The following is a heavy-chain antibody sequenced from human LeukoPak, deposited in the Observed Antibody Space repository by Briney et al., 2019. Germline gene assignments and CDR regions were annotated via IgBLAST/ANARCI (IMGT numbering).Heavy chain of an antibody. CDR3: ARHRAYSSSSPFDY. Sequence: SETLSLTCSVSGGSISSLCWSWIRQPPGKGLEWIGYIYYTGSTNYNPSLKSRVTMFVDMSKNQFSLRLSSVTAADTAVYYCARHRAYSSSSPFDYWGQGTLVTVSS. J-gene: IGHJ4*02. CDR1: GGSISSLC. D-gene: IGHD6-6*01. CDR2: IYYTGST. V-gene: IGHV4-59*08.